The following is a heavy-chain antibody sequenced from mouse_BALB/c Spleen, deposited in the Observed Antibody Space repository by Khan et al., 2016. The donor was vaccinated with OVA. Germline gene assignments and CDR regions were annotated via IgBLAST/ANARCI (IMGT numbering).Heavy chain of an antibody. Sequence: EVELVESGGGLVKPGGSLKLSCAASGFAFSSYDMSWVRQTPEKRLEWVAFISTGGNKTYYPDSVKGRFTISRDNAKNTLYLQMSSLKSEDTAMYYCIRPHYYGSKYYFDYWGQGTPLTVSS. V-gene: IGHV5-12-1*01. CDR1: GFAFSSYD. CDR3: IRPHYYGSKYYFDY. D-gene: IGHD1-1*01. J-gene: IGHJ2*01. CDR2: ISTGGNKT.